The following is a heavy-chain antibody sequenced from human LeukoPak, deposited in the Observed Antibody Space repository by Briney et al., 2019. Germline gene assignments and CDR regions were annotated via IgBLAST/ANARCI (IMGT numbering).Heavy chain of an antibody. Sequence: PSETLSLTCTVSGGSFSSSSFYWGWIRQPPGKGLEWVGSIYYSGSTYYNPSLKGRVTISVDTSKIQFSLKLSSVTAADTAVYYCARGLVVPSATTWGQGTTVTVSS. CDR2: IYYSGST. V-gene: IGHV4-39*01. CDR1: GGSFSSSSFY. D-gene: IGHD2-2*01. CDR3: ARGLVVPSATT. J-gene: IGHJ3*01.